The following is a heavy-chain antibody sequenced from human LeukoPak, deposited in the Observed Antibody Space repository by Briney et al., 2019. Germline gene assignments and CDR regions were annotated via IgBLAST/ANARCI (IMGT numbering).Heavy chain of an antibody. J-gene: IGHJ4*02. CDR3: ARDPGRYFDY. Sequence: ASVTVSCKASGYIFTAYYMHWVRQAPGQGLEWMGWINPNNGGTNYAQKFQGRVTMTRDTSISTAYMELRRLGSDDTAVYYCARDPGRYFDYWGQGTLVTVSS. CDR1: GYIFTAYY. CDR2: INPNNGGT. V-gene: IGHV1-2*02.